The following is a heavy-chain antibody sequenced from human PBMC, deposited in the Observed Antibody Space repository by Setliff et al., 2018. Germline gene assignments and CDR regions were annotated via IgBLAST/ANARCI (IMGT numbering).Heavy chain of an antibody. D-gene: IGHD3-3*01. J-gene: IGHJ6*03. Sequence: LSLTCTVSGDSISRAKYYWSWIRQSAGKGLECIGRIYTDGSTKYNPSLNSRVTLLIDTVKNQISLRLSSVTAADTAVYYCARMSGFQYMDVWGKGTTVTVSS. CDR3: ARMSGFQYMDV. V-gene: IGHV4-61*02. CDR2: IYTDGST. CDR1: GDSISRAKYY.